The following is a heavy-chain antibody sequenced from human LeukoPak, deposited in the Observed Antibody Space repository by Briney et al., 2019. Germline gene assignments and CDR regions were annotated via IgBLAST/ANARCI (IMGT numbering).Heavy chain of an antibody. D-gene: IGHD2-21*02. Sequence: PSETLPLTCSVSGYSISTSNYWAWIRQPPGRGLEWIGHIYYSGGIYYNPSLKSRVTMSVDTSRNQFSLKLSSVTAVDTAVYYCARKTTAGPTKAAFDIWGQGTMVAVST. CDR1: GYSISTSNY. J-gene: IGHJ3*02. CDR2: IYYSGGI. CDR3: ARKTTAGPTKAAFDI. V-gene: IGHV4-28*05.